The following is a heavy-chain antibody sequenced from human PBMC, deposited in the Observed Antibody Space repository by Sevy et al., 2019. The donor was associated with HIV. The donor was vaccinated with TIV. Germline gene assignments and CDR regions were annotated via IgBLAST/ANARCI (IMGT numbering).Heavy chain of an antibody. J-gene: IGHJ3*01. CDR2: ISWNSGDI. Sequence: GGSLRLSCAASGFTFIDYTMNWVRQVPGKGLEWVSGISWNSGDIDYADSVKGRFTISRDNAKNSLYLQMNSLRVEDTALYYCAKEEWDLDAFDVWGQGTMVTVSS. V-gene: IGHV3-9*01. CDR1: GFTFIDYT. CDR3: AKEEWDLDAFDV. D-gene: IGHD1-26*01.